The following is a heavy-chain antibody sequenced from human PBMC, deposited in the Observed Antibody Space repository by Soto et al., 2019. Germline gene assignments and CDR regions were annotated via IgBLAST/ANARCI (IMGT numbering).Heavy chain of an antibody. J-gene: IGHJ4*01. Sequence: QGQLVQSGAEVKKPGSSVKVSCKASGGTFSSYAISWVRQAPGQGLEWMGGIIPIFGTANYAQKFQGRVPITADESTSTAYMELSSLRSEDTDVYYCARDRYSGYVNLYYWGDGNLVTVSA. CDR3: ARDRYSGYVNLYY. CDR2: IIPIFGTA. V-gene: IGHV1-69*01. CDR1: GGTFSSYA. D-gene: IGHD5-12*01.